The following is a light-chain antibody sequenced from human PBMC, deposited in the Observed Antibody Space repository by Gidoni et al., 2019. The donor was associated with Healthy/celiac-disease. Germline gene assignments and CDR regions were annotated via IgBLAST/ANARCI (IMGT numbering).Light chain of an antibody. J-gene: IGKJ4*01. CDR1: QSISSY. CDR3: QQSYSTPQLT. CDR2: AAS. V-gene: IGKV1-39*01. Sequence: DIQMTQSPSSLSASVGDRVTITCRASQSISSYLNWYQQKPGKAPKLLIYAASSLQSGVPSRFSGSGSGTDFTLIISSLQPEDFATYYCQQSYSTPQLTFGGGTKVEIK.